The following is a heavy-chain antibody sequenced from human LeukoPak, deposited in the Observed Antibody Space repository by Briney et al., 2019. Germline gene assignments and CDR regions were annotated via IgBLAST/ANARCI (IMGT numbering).Heavy chain of an antibody. V-gene: IGHV4-31*03. CDR2: IYYSGST. D-gene: IGHD3-10*01. Sequence: SETLFLTCTVSGGSISSGGYYWSWIRQHPGKGLEWIGYIYYSGSTYYNPSLKSRVTISVDTSKNQFSLKLSSVTAADTAVYYCARALLLLWFGVRNWFDPWGQGTLVTVSS. CDR1: GGSISSGGYY. CDR3: ARALLLLWFGVRNWFDP. J-gene: IGHJ5*02.